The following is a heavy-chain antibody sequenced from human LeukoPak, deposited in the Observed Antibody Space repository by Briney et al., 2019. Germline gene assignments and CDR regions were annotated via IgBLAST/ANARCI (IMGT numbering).Heavy chain of an antibody. Sequence: SETLSLTCTVSGGSISSYYWSWIRQPPGKGLEWIGYIYYSGSTNYNPSLKSRVTISVDTSKNQFSLKLSSVTAADTAVYYCARGFTIFGVVIILSWFDPWGQGTLVTVSS. CDR3: ARGFTIFGVVIILSWFDP. CDR1: GGSISSYY. D-gene: IGHD3-3*01. CDR2: IYYSGST. V-gene: IGHV4-59*01. J-gene: IGHJ5*02.